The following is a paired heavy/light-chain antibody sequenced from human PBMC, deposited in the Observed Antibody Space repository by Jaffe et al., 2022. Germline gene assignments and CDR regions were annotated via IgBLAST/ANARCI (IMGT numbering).Heavy chain of an antibody. Sequence: QVQLVESGGGLVKPGGSLRLSCTPSGFTFNDYYMSWIRQAPGKGLEWISYISSSGRTTFYADSVKGRFTISRDNANNSLYLHINSLRSDDTAVYYCARAAQVVEATPIPLGFWGQGTLVTVSS. V-gene: IGHV3-11*01. J-gene: IGHJ4*02. D-gene: IGHD2-15*01. CDR3: ARAAQVVEATPIPLGF. CDR1: GFTFNDYY. CDR2: ISSSGRTT.
Light chain of an antibody. Sequence: DIQMAQSPSSLSASVGDRVTITCRASQGINNYLAWYQQKPGKVPKLLIYAASTLQSGVPSRFSGRGSGTDFTLTISSLQPEDVATYYCQNYYGVSHPFGGGTKVEIK. CDR2: AAS. J-gene: IGKJ4*01. CDR1: QGINNY. V-gene: IGKV1-27*01. CDR3: QNYYGVSHP.